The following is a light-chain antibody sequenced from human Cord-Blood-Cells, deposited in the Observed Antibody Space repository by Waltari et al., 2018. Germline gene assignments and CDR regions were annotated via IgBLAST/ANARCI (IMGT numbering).Light chain of an antibody. V-gene: IGLV2-23*01. CDR2: EGS. CDR3: CSYAGSVV. J-gene: IGLJ2*01. Sequence: QSALTQPASVSGSPGQSITISCTGTSSDVGGYNLVTCYQQHPGKAPIPLIYEGSKRPSGVSNRFSGSKSGNTASLTISGLQAEDEADYYCCSYAGSVVFGGGTKLTVL. CDR1: SSDVGGYNL.